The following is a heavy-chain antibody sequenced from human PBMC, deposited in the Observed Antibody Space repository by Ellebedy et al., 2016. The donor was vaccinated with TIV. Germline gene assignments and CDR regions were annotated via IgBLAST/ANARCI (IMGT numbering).Heavy chain of an antibody. Sequence: GESLKISCAASGFTFSSYAMSWDRQAPERGLEWVSIITGSGYDTYYIDSVKGRFTISRDNSKNTLFLQMNNLRAEDTAVYYCARPGAYCSNGVCPYQYYGMDVWGQGTTVTVSS. J-gene: IGHJ6*02. D-gene: IGHD2-8*01. CDR3: ARPGAYCSNGVCPYQYYGMDV. CDR2: ITGSGYDT. CDR1: GFTFSSYA. V-gene: IGHV3-23*01.